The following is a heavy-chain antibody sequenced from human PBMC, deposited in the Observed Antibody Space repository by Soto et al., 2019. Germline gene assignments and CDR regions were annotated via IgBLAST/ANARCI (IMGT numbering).Heavy chain of an antibody. V-gene: IGHV4-39*01. CDR3: AYSSSWYYFDY. D-gene: IGHD6-13*01. J-gene: IGHJ4*02. CDR1: GGSISSSGYY. Sequence: SETLSLTCTVSGGSISSSGYYWGWIRQPPGKGLEWIGIIDYSGSTYYNPSLKSRVTISVDTSKNQFSLKLSSVTAADTAVYYCAYSSSWYYFDYWGQGALVTVSS. CDR2: IDYSGST.